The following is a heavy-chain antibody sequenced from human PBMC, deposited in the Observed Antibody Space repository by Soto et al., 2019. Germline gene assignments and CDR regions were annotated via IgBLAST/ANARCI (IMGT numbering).Heavy chain of an antibody. CDR1: GFTFSNSW. J-gene: IGHJ4*02. CDR2: INPVESEK. CDR3: ARDPAWGSLDY. Sequence: EVQLVESGGGLVQPGGSLRLSCAASGFTFSNSWMSWVRQAPGKGLEWVADINPVESEKYYVDSVKGRFTVSRDNAKNSLYLQMSSLRVEDTALYYRARDPAWGSLDYWGLGTLVTVSS. V-gene: IGHV3-7*01. D-gene: IGHD7-27*01.